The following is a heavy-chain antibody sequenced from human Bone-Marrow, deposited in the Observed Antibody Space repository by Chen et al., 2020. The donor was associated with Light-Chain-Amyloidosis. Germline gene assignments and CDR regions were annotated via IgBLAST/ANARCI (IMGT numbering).Heavy chain of an antibody. V-gene: IGHV3-9*01. J-gene: IGHJ3*02. CDR2: ISWNSGRI. Sequence: EVQLVESGGGLVQPGRSLRLSCAASGFTFDDYAMHWVRQAPGKGLEWVSGISWNSGRINYADSVKGQFTISRDNAKNSLYLQLNSLRAEDTALYYCAKEKGYRSIVVVVPGTGAFDIWGQGTMVTVSS. CDR3: AKEKGYRSIVVVVPGTGAFDI. D-gene: IGHD2-15*01. CDR1: GFTFDDYA.